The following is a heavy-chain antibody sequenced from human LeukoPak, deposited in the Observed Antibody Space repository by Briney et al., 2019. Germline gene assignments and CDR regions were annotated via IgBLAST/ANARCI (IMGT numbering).Heavy chain of an antibody. Sequence: GESLKISCRGSGYSFTTYWIGWLRQMPGKGLELMGVIYPGDSDTRYSPSFQGQVTISADKSISTAYLQWSSLKASDTAMYYCATRGESFNWFDAWGQGTLVAVSS. CDR3: ATRGESFNWFDA. CDR2: IYPGDSDT. V-gene: IGHV5-51*01. J-gene: IGHJ5*02. D-gene: IGHD3-10*01. CDR1: GYSFTTYW.